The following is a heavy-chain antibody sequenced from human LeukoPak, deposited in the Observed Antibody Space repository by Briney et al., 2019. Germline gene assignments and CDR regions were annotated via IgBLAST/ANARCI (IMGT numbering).Heavy chain of an antibody. CDR1: GFTFDDYG. Sequence: PGGSLRLSCSASGFTFDDYGMNWVRQAPGKGLEWVSGSNWNGGSTGYADSVKGRFTISRDNAKNSLYLQVYSLRAEDTVLYYCARASLGSGSYIYYYYYYMDVWGKGTTVTVSS. V-gene: IGHV3-20*04. D-gene: IGHD3-10*01. CDR2: SNWNGGST. J-gene: IGHJ6*03. CDR3: ARASLGSGSYIYYYYYYMDV.